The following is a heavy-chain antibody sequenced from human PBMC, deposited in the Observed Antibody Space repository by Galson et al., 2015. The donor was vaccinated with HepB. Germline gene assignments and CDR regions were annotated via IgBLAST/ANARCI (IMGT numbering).Heavy chain of an antibody. CDR1: GYTFTGYY. CDR2: INPNNGAT. D-gene: IGHD3-9*01. Sequence: SVKVSCKASGYTFTGYYMHWVRQAPGQGLEWMGWINPNNGATNYAQNFQGRVTTTRDTSISTAYMELSRLRSDDTAVYYCARGYYDILTGYYLKFDYWGQGTLVTVSS. CDR3: ARGYYDILTGYYLKFDY. J-gene: IGHJ4*02. V-gene: IGHV1-2*02.